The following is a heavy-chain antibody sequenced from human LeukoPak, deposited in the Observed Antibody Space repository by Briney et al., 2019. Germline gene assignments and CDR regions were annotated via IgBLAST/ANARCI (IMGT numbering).Heavy chain of an antibody. Sequence: GGSLRLSCAASGFTFSDYYMSWIRQAPGKGLEWVSYISSSGSIIYYAASVKGRFTISRDNAKNSLYLQMNSLRAEDTAVYYCARRAGAYSHPYDYWGQGTLVTVSS. D-gene: IGHD4/OR15-4a*01. V-gene: IGHV3-11*01. CDR3: ARRAGAYSHPYDY. CDR2: ISSSGSII. J-gene: IGHJ4*02. CDR1: GFTFSDYY.